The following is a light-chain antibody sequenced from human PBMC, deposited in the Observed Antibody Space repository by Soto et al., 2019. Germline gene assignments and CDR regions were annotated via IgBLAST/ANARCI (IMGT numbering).Light chain of an antibody. J-gene: IGKJ1*01. Sequence: EIVMTQSPATLSVSPGERATLSCRASQSVSSNLAWYQQKPGQAPRLLIYGASTRATGIPARFSGSGSGTAVTLTISSLQSEDFAVYYCQQYNNWWTFGQGTKVEIK. CDR3: QQYNNWWT. CDR2: GAS. CDR1: QSVSSN. V-gene: IGKV3-15*01.